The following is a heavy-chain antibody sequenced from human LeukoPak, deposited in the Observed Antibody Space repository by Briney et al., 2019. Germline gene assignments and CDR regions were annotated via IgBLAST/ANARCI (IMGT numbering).Heavy chain of an antibody. Sequence: SETLSLTCTVSGGSISSYYWGWIRQPPGKGLEWIGYIYYSGSTNYNLSLKSRVTISVDTSKNQFSLRLSSVTAADTAVYYCARGFWDSGNYLGMDVWGQGTTVTVSS. CDR1: GGSISSYY. CDR2: IYYSGST. CDR3: ARGFWDSGNYLGMDV. V-gene: IGHV4-59*01. J-gene: IGHJ6*02. D-gene: IGHD1-26*01.